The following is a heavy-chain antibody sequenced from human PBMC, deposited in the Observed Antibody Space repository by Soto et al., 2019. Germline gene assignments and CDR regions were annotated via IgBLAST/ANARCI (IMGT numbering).Heavy chain of an antibody. Sequence: SEIQSHPSTVSWGSISNYCGRRIMQPHRKGLGWIWYIYYSGSTNYNPSLKSRVTISVDTSKNQFSLKLSSVTAADTAVYYCARHGAIAAAGTLRASWYYYYYMDVWGKGTTVTVSS. D-gene: IGHD6-13*01. CDR1: WGSISNYC. J-gene: IGHJ6*03. CDR2: IYYSGST. CDR3: ARHGAIAAAGTLRASWYYYYYMDV. V-gene: IGHV4-59*08.